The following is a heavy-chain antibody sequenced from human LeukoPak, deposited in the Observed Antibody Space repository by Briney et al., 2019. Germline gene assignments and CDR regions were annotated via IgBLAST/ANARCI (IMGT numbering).Heavy chain of an antibody. CDR3: AKDTRYDILTGSFDY. CDR2: ISWNSGSI. CDR1: GFTFDDYA. Sequence: GRSLRLSCAASGFTFDDYAKHWVRRAPGKGLEWVSGISWNSGSIGYADSVKGRFTISRDNAKNSLYLQMNSLRAEDTALYYCAKDTRYDILTGSFDYWGQGTLVTVSS. V-gene: IGHV3-9*01. D-gene: IGHD3-9*01. J-gene: IGHJ4*02.